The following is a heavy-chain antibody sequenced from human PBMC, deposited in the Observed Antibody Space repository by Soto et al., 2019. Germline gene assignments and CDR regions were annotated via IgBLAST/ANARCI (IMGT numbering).Heavy chain of an antibody. CDR1: GASMSNYY. V-gene: IGHV4-59*01. D-gene: IGHD3-16*01. Sequence: PSESRSLTCTVSGASMSNYYGSWIRQPPGKGLEHIGYVYYTGNTNYNPSLKSRVTISVDTSNNQFSLKLTSVTTADTSIYYCARSGHNFGGVVWGRGILVTVSS. CDR2: VYYTGNT. CDR3: ARSGHNFGGVV. J-gene: IGHJ4*01.